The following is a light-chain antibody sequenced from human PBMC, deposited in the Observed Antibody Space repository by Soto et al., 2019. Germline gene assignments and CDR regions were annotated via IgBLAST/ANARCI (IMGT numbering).Light chain of an antibody. CDR1: SRDVGGYNY. CDR3: CSYAGSYTLYV. CDR2: DVS. V-gene: IGLV2-11*01. J-gene: IGLJ1*01. Sequence: QSVLTQPRSVSASPGQSVTISCTGTSRDVGGYNYVSWYQQHPGKAPKLMIYDVSKRPSGVPDRFSGSKSGNTASLTISGLQAEDEADYYCCSYAGSYTLYVFGTGTKVTVL.